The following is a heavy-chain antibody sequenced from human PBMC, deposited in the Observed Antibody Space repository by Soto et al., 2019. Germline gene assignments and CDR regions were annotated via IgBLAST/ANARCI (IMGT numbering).Heavy chain of an antibody. D-gene: IGHD2-15*01. CDR3: ARIVYCSGGGCYYGLDY. V-gene: IGHV3-72*01. Sequence: EVQLVESGGGLVQPGGSLRLSCAASGFTFSDHYMDWVRQAPGKGLEWVARSRNKANSYSTEYAASVKGRFTISRDGSENLLYLQMNGLKTEDTAVYYCARIVYCSGGGCYYGLDYWGQGTLVTVSS. J-gene: IGHJ4*02. CDR1: GFTFSDHY. CDR2: SRNKANSYST.